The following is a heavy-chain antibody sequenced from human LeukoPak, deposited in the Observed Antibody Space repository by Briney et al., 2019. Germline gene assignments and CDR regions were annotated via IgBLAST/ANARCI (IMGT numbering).Heavy chain of an antibody. V-gene: IGHV4-59*01. CDR1: GGSISSYY. J-gene: IGHJ3*02. CDR2: IYYSGST. Sequence: SETLSLTCTVSGGSISSYYWSWIRQPPGKGLEWIGYIYYSGSTNYNPSLRSRVTISIDTSKNQFSLKLSSVTAADTAVYYCARDLVTVTKGFDIWGQGTMVSVSS. CDR3: ARDLVTVTKGFDI. D-gene: IGHD4-17*01.